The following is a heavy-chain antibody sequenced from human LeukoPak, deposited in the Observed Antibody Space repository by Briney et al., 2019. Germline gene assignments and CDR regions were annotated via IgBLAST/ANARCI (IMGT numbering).Heavy chain of an antibody. CDR3: ARGDNYGLDY. CDR2: IYYSGST. CDR1: GGSISSYY. V-gene: IGHV4-59*12. Sequence: TSETLSLTCTVSGGSISSYYWSWIRQPPGKGLEWIGYIYYSGSTNYNPSLKSRVTISVDKSKNQFSLNVSSVTAADTAVYYCARGDNYGLDYWGQGTLVTVSS. J-gene: IGHJ4*02. D-gene: IGHD5-18*01.